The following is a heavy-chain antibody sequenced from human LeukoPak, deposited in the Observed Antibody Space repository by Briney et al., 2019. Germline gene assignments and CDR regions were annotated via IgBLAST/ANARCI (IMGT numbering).Heavy chain of an antibody. CDR2: INQGGSER. V-gene: IGHV3-7*03. CDR1: GFNFVTYW. D-gene: IGHD2-8*01. Sequence: GGSLRLSCAASGFNFVTYWMAWARQAPGKGLEWVANINQGGSERHYVDSVKGRFTISRDNTKNTLYLQMNSLRVEDTAVYYCAKGWGGVNRNYFDFWGQGTLVTVSS. J-gene: IGHJ4*02. CDR3: AKGWGGVNRNYFDF.